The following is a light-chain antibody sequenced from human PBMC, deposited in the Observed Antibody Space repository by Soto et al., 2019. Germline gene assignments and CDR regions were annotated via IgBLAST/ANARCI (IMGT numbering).Light chain of an antibody. Sequence: QSALTQPASVSGSPGQSITISCTGTSSDVGAYNYVSWYQQHPGKAPKLVIYEVNNRPSGISNRFSGSKSGNTASLTISGLQAVDEADYFCSSYTTSITLVFGTGTKVTVL. CDR3: SSYTTSITLV. CDR2: EVN. CDR1: SSDVGAYNY. J-gene: IGLJ1*01. V-gene: IGLV2-14*01.